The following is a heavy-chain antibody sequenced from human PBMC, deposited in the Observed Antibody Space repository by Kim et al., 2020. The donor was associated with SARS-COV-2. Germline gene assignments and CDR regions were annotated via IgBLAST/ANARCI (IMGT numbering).Heavy chain of an antibody. D-gene: IGHD1-26*01. Sequence: YYADSVEGRFTISRDNSKNTLYLQMSSLRAEDTAVYYCAKEDYYKGGMDVWGQGTTVTVSS. CDR3: AKEDYYKGGMDV. J-gene: IGHJ6*02. V-gene: IGHV3-23*01.